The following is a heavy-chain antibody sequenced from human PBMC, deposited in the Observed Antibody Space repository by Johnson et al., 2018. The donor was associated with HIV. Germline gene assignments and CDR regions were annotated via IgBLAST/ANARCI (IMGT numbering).Heavy chain of an antibody. V-gene: IGHV3-30*18. CDR1: GFTFSGSG. D-gene: IGHD7-27*01. CDR2: ISYDGSNK. J-gene: IGHJ3*02. CDR3: AKDRNWGASGAFEI. Sequence: VQLVESGGGVVQPGGSLRLSCAASGFTFSGSGMHWVRQSPGKGLEWVAVISYDGSNKYYTESVKGRFTISRDNSKNMLHLEMNSLRPEDTALYYCAKDRNWGASGAFEIWGQGTMVTVS.